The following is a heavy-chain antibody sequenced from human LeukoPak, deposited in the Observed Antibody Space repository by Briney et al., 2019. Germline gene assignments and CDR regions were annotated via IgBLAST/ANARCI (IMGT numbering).Heavy chain of an antibody. V-gene: IGHV1-18*01. J-gene: IGHJ4*02. CDR3: ARSFPHVVVVPAAIPFAY. CDR1: GYTFTSYG. CDR2: ISAYNGNT. Sequence: ASVKVSCKASGYTFTSYGISWVRQAPGQGLEWMGWISAYNGNTNYAQKLQGRVTMTTDTSTSTAYMELRSLRSDDTAVYYCARSFPHVVVVPAAIPFAYWGQGTLVTVSS. D-gene: IGHD2-2*02.